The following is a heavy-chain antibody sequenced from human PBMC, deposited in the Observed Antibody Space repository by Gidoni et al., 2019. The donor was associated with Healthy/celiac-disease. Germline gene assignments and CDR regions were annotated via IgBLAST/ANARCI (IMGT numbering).Heavy chain of an antibody. V-gene: IGHV4-39*07. Sequence: QLQLQESGPGLVKPSETLSLTCPVSGGSISSSSYYWGWIRQPPGKGLEWIGSIYYSGSTYYNPSLKSRVTISVDTSKNQFSLKLSSVTAADTAVYYCARGKLDVVVPAADRWFDPWGQGTLVTVSS. D-gene: IGHD2-2*01. CDR2: IYYSGST. J-gene: IGHJ5*02. CDR1: GGSISSSSYY. CDR3: ARGKLDVVVPAADRWFDP.